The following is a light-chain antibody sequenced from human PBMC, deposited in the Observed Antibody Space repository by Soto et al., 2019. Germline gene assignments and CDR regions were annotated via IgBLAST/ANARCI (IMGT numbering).Light chain of an antibody. V-gene: IGKV3-20*01. Sequence: EFVLTQSPGTLSLSPGERATLSCRASQTVRNNYLAWYQQKPGQAPRLLIYDASSRATGIPDRFSGGGSGADFTLTISRLEPEDFGVYYCQQYHNSILMFGQGTKVDIK. J-gene: IGKJ1*01. CDR2: DAS. CDR1: QTVRNNY. CDR3: QQYHNSILM.